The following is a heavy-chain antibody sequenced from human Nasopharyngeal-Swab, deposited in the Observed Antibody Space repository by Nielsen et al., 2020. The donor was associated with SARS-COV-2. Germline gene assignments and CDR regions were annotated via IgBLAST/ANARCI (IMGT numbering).Heavy chain of an antibody. V-gene: IGHV4-30-4*01. J-gene: IGHJ6*03. CDR1: GGPISSGDYY. Sequence: LRLSCTVSGGPISSGDYYWSWIRQPPGKGLEWIGYIYYSGSTYYNPSLKSRVTISVDTSKNQFSLKLSSVTAADTAVYYCARDVRSYGSGSYYHYYYYYYMDVWGKGTTVTVSS. CDR2: IYYSGST. D-gene: IGHD3-10*01. CDR3: ARDVRSYGSGSYYHYYYYYYMDV.